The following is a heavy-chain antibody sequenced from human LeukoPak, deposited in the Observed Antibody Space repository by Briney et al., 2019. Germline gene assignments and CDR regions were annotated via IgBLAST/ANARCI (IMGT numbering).Heavy chain of an antibody. D-gene: IGHD3-10*01. CDR1: GFTFSNYW. Sequence: PGGSLRLSCAASGFTFSNYWMHWVRQAPGKGLVWVSRINSDGTTTTYADSVKGRFTISRDNSKNTLYLQMNSLRAEDTAVYYCAKDAVTMVRGVMPDWGQGTLVTVSS. CDR2: INSDGTTT. J-gene: IGHJ4*02. V-gene: IGHV3-74*01. CDR3: AKDAVTMVRGVMPD.